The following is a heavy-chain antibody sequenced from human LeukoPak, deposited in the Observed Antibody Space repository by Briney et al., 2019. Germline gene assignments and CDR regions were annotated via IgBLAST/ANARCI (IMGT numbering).Heavy chain of an antibody. Sequence: ASVKVSGKASGYTFTSYGISWVRQAPGQGLEWVAWISAYNSNKNSAEKFQGRVTMTIDTSTSTAYMELRSLKSDDTAVYYCVRHIKPAGPWDGMDVWGQGTTVIVSS. J-gene: IGHJ6*02. CDR3: VRHIKPAGPWDGMDV. D-gene: IGHD1-26*01. CDR1: GYTFTSYG. V-gene: IGHV1-18*04. CDR2: ISAYNSNK.